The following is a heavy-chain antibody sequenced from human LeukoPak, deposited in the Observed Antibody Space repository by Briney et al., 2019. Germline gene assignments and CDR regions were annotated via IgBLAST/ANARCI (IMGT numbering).Heavy chain of an antibody. CDR1: GYTFTGYY. D-gene: IGHD1-14*01. CDR2: INPNSGGT. CDR3: ARDIGDRTGYYYYGMDV. Sequence: ASVKVSCKASGYTFTGYYMHWVRQAPGQGLEWMGRINPNSGGTNYAQKFQGRVTMTRDTSISTAYMELSRLRSDDTAVYYCARDIGDRTGYYYYGMDVWGQGTTVTVSS. V-gene: IGHV1-2*06. J-gene: IGHJ6*02.